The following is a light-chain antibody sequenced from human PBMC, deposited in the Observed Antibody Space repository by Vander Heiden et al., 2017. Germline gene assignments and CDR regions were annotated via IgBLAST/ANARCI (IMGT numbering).Light chain of an antibody. Sequence: DIVMTQSPASLAVSLGERATINCKSSQSVLYSSNNKNYLAWYQHKPGQPPKLLFYWASTRESGVPDRFSGSGSGADFTLTISSLQAEDVAVYYCQQYYTTPYTFGQGTKLEIK. J-gene: IGKJ2*01. CDR3: QQYYTTPYT. V-gene: IGKV4-1*01. CDR1: QSVLYSSNNKNY. CDR2: WAS.